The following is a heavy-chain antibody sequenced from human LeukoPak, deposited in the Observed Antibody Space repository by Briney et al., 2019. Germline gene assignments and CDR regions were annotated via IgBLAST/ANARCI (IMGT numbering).Heavy chain of an antibody. J-gene: IGHJ6*02. CDR2: ISSSSSYI. CDR1: GFTFSSYS. CDR3: ARDKSCSSTSCPTYYYYYGMDV. D-gene: IGHD2-2*01. Sequence: GGSLRLSCAASGFTFSSYSMNWVRQAPGKGLEWVSSISSSSSYIYYADSVKGRFTISRDNAKNSLYLQMNSLRAEDTAVYYCARDKSCSSTSCPTYYYYYGMDVWGQGTTVTVSS. V-gene: IGHV3-21*01.